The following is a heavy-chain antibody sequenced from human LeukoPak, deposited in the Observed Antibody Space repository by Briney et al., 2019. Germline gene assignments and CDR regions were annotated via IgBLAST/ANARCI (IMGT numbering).Heavy chain of an antibody. V-gene: IGHV4-39*07. Sequence: SETLSLTCTVSGGSITSSSYYWGWIRQPPGKGLEWIGSISGSTYLNPSLKSRVTISVDTSKNQFSLKLSSVTAADTAVYYCAKSQGRERPTFFPQGQRTKGYFDYWGQGTLVTVSS. CDR2: ISGST. J-gene: IGHJ4*02. CDR1: GGSITSSSYY. CDR3: AKSQGRERPTFFPQGQRTKGYFDY. D-gene: IGHD2/OR15-2a*01.